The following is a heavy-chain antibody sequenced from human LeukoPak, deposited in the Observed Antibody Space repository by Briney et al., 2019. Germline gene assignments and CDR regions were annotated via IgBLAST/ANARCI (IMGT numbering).Heavy chain of an antibody. CDR1: GFTFSSYG. Sequence: GGSLRLSCAASGFTFSSYGMHWVRQAPGKGLEWVAVIWYDGSNKYYADSVKGRFTISRDNSKNTLCLQMNSLRAEDTAVYYCARGIYYYDSSGYYPFDYWGQGTLVTVSS. D-gene: IGHD3-22*01. V-gene: IGHV3-33*01. CDR2: IWYDGSNK. CDR3: ARGIYYYDSSGYYPFDY. J-gene: IGHJ4*02.